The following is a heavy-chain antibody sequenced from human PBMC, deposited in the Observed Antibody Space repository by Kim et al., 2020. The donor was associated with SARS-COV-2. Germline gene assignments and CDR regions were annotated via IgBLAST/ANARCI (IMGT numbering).Heavy chain of an antibody. CDR3: AKRMLSSSGNYYFDY. D-gene: IGHD3-22*01. J-gene: IGHJ4*02. V-gene: IGHV3-23*01. Sequence: SVRGRSTIAGDNSKNTLYLQMTSLRAEDTAVYYCAKRMLSSSGNYYFDYWGQGTLVTVSS.